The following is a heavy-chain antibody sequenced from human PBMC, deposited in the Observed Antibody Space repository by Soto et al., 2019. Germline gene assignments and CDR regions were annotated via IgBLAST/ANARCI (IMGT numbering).Heavy chain of an antibody. Sequence: PGGSLRLSCAASGFTFSNAWMNWVRQAPGKGLEWVSVIYSGGSTYYADSVKGRFTISRDNSKNTLYLQMNSLRAEDTAVYYCARPGGPNRRLYYYGMDVWGQGTTVTVSS. CDR1: GFTFSNAW. V-gene: IGHV3-66*01. J-gene: IGHJ6*02. CDR3: ARPGGPNRRLYYYGMDV. D-gene: IGHD3-16*02. CDR2: IYSGGST.